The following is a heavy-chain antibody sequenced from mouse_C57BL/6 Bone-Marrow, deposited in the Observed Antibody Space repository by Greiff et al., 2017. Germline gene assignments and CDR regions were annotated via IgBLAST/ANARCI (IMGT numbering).Heavy chain of an antibody. J-gene: IGHJ1*03. CDR1: GYTFTDYY. V-gene: IGHV1-26*01. CDR3: ARGVLGDFDV. Sequence: EVQLQQSGPELVKPGASVKISCKASGYTFTDYYMNWVKQSHGKSLEWIGDINPNNGGTSYNQKFKGKATLTVDKSSSTAYMELRSLTSEDSAVYYCARGVLGDFDVWGTGTTVTVSS. CDR2: INPNNGGT. D-gene: IGHD3-3*01.